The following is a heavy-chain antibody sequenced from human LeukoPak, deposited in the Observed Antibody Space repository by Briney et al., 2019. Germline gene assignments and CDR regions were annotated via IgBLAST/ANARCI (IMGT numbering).Heavy chain of an antibody. J-gene: IGHJ4*02. CDR2: SSGSGGST. D-gene: IGHD3-22*01. Sequence: GGSLRLSCVVSGFDLCDYYMSWIRQAPGKGLEWVSGSSGSGGSTFNADSVKGRFTISRDNSKNTLYLQMNSLRAEDTAVYYCAKAQGGYSYFDYWGQGTLVTVSS. V-gene: IGHV3-23*01. CDR1: GFDLCDYY. CDR3: AKAQGGYSYFDY.